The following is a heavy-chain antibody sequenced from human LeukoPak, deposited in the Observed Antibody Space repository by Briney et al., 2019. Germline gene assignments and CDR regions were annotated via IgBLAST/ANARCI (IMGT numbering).Heavy chain of an antibody. V-gene: IGHV4-30-4*01. CDR2: IYYSGST. CDR3: ARASYGDYWFDP. J-gene: IGHJ5*02. Sequence: SQTLSLTCTVSGGSISSGDYYWSWIRQPPGKGLEWIGYIYYSGSTYYNPSLNSRVTISVDTSKNQFSLKLSSVTAADTAVYYCARASYGDYWFDPWGQGTLVTVSS. D-gene: IGHD4-17*01. CDR1: GGSISSGDYY.